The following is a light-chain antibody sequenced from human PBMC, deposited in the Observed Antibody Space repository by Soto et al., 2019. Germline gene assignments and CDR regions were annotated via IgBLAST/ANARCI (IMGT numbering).Light chain of an antibody. Sequence: EIVLTQSPGTLSLSPGERATLSCRASQSVSSSYLAWYQQKPGQAPRLLIYGASSRATGIPDRFSGSGSGTDFTLTISRLEPEDFAVYYCQQYGSLPGTFCQGTKVEIK. CDR3: QQYGSLPGT. J-gene: IGKJ1*01. CDR1: QSVSSSY. CDR2: GAS. V-gene: IGKV3-20*01.